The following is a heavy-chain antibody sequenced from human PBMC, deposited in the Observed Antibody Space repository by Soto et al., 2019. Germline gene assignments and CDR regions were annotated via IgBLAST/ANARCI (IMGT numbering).Heavy chain of an antibody. CDR2: IYYSGST. J-gene: IGHJ5*02. CDR3: ARDRGDTAMPTSWLDP. V-gene: IGHV4-31*03. D-gene: IGHD5-18*01. CDR1: GGSISSGGYY. Sequence: SETLSLTCTVSGGSISSGGYYWSWIRQHPGKGLEWIGYIYYSGSTYYNPSLKSRVTISVDTSKNQFSLKLSSVTAADTAVYYCARDRGDTAMPTSWLDPWGQGTLVTVSS.